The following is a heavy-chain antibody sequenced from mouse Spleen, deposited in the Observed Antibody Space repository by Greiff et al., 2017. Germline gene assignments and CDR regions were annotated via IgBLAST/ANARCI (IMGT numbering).Heavy chain of an antibody. CDR3: ARRTGWFAY. D-gene: IGHD4-1*01. Sequence: EVQLQQSGPELVKPGASVKISCKASGYSFTGYYMNWVKQSPEKSLEWIGEINPSTGGTTYNQKFKAKATLTVDKSSSTAYMQLKSLTSEDSAVYYCARRTGWFAYWGQGTLVTVSA. V-gene: IGHV1-42*01. CDR1: GYSFTGYY. CDR2: INPSTGGT. J-gene: IGHJ3*01.